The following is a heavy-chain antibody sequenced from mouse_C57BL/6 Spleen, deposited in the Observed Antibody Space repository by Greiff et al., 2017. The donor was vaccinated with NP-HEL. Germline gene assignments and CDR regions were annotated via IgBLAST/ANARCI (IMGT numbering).Heavy chain of an antibody. CDR2: IYPSDSET. CDR3: ARKTTDFDY. J-gene: IGHJ2*01. V-gene: IGHV1-61*01. CDR1: GYTFTSYW. D-gene: IGHD1-1*01. Sequence: QVQLQQPGAELVRPGSSVKLSCKASGYTFTSYWMDWVKQRPGQGLEWIGNIYPSDSETHYNQKFKDKATLTVDKSSSTAYMQLRSLTSGDSAVYYCARKTTDFDYWGQGTTLTVSS.